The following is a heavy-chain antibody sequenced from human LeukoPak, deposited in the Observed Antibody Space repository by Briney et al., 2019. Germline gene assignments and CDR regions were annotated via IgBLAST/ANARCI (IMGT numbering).Heavy chain of an antibody. J-gene: IGHJ5*02. CDR1: GGSISSSSYY. D-gene: IGHD3-3*01. CDR3: ARGTSAFRSGYSTWFDP. V-gene: IGHV4-39*01. CDR2: IYYSGST. Sequence: PSETLSLTCTVSGGSISSSSYYWGWIRQPPGKGLEWLGSIYYSGSTYYNPSLKSRVTISVDTSKNQFSLKLSSVTPADTAVYSCARGTSAFRSGYSTWFDPSGQGPLVTVSS.